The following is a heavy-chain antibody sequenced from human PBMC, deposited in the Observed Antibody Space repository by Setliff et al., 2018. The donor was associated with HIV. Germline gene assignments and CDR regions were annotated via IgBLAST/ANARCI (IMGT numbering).Heavy chain of an antibody. CDR2: LNDSGGT. CDR3: TRGRSMPTLTT. J-gene: IGHJ4*02. V-gene: IGHV4-4*02. CDR1: GGSISSTNW. Sequence: SETLSLTCAVSGGSISSTNWWSWVRQSPGKGLEWIGELNDSGGTNYNPSLKSRVTMSLDTSKNQFSLRLSSVTAADTAVYYCTRGRSMPTLTTWGQGALVTVSS. D-gene: IGHD3-22*01.